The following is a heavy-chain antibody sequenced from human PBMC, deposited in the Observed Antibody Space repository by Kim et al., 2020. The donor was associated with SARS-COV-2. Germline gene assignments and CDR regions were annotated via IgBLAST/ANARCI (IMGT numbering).Heavy chain of an antibody. Sequence: GGSLRLSCVGSGFIFSNYGIHWVRQAPGKGLEWVAVMSNDGGKKYYAESLKGRLTISRDNSDNAVYLQLFSLRPEDTAVYFCAKDKQELVAKDFYYPMDVWGQGTTVTVSS. D-gene: IGHD1-1*01. CDR3: AKDKQELVAKDFYYPMDV. CDR1: GFIFSNYG. CDR2: MSNDGGKK. J-gene: IGHJ6*02. V-gene: IGHV3-30*18.